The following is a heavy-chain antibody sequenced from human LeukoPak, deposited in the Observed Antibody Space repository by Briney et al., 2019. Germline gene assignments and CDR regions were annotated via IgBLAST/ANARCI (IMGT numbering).Heavy chain of an antibody. Sequence: VESLKISCETSGYNFTSYWIGWVRQMPGKGLEWMGVIYPGDSDTRYSQSFQGQVTISADKSLSTAYLQWSGLKASDTAMYYCARHLTMITVPRDAFDIWGQGTMVTVSS. V-gene: IGHV5-51*01. CDR2: IYPGDSDT. D-gene: IGHD3-16*01. CDR3: ARHLTMITVPRDAFDI. J-gene: IGHJ3*02. CDR1: GYNFTSYW.